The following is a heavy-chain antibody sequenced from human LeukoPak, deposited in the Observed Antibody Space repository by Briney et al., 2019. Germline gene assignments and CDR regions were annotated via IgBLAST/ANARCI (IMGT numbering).Heavy chain of an antibody. CDR2: ISASNGQT. CDR1: GYTFTSYG. Sequence: ASVKVSCKASGYTFTSYGITWVRQAPGQGFEWLGWISASNGQTHYAQSLQGRVTMTADTSANTGYMELRSLRSDDTATYYCAKAMYPTSSVVDWGQGTLVTVS. D-gene: IGHD2-8*01. V-gene: IGHV1-18*01. CDR3: AKAMYPTSSVVD. J-gene: IGHJ4*02.